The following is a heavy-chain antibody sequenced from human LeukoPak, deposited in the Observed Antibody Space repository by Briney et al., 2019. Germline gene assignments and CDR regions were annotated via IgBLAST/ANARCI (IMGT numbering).Heavy chain of an antibody. CDR3: ARSYSGSYNFDY. CDR1: GYTFTNYG. J-gene: IGHJ4*02. Sequence: GASVKVSCKASGYTFTNYGVSWVRQAPGQGLEWMGWISAYNGNTNYAQKLQGRVTMTTDTSTSTAYMELRGLRSDDTAVYYCARSYSGSYNFDYWGQGTLVTVSS. V-gene: IGHV1-18*01. CDR2: ISAYNGNT. D-gene: IGHD1-26*01.